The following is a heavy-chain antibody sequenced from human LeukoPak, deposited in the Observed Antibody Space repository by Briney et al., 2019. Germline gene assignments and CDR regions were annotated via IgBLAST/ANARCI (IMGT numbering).Heavy chain of an antibody. CDR3: ARRVVTSTTDAVDV. V-gene: IGHV4-59*08. J-gene: IGHJ3*01. D-gene: IGHD4-23*01. CDR1: GGSISSYY. Sequence: SETLSLTCTVSGGSISSYYWSWIRQPPGKGLEWIGYIYYSGSTNYIPSLKSRVTISVDTSKNQFSLKLSSVTAADTAVYYCARRVVTSTTDAVDVWGQGTMVTVSS. CDR2: IYYSGST.